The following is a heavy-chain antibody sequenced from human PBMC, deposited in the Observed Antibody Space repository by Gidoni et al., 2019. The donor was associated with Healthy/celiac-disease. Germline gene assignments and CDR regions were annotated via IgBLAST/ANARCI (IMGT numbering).Heavy chain of an antibody. J-gene: IGHJ6*02. Sequence: EVQLVESGGGLVQPGGSLRLSCSASGFTFSSYEMNWVRQAPGKGLEWVSYISSSGSTIYYADSVKGRFTISRDNAKNSLYLQMNSLRAEDTAVYYCARRYFDWFYGMDVWGQGTTVTVSS. CDR2: ISSSGSTI. CDR3: ARRYFDWFYGMDV. V-gene: IGHV3-48*03. D-gene: IGHD3-9*01. CDR1: GFTFSSYE.